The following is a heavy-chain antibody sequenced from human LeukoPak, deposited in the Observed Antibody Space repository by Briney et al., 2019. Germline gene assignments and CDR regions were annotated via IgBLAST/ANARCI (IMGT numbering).Heavy chain of an antibody. V-gene: IGHV3-23*01. J-gene: IGHJ6*02. Sequence: GGSLRLSCAASGFTFTNFAMSWVRQAPGKGLESVATISDSDDSTYYADSVLGRFTISRDKSRNTLYLEMTSLRAEDTAIYYCAKDLPYYYDSSGYYYYYYGMDVWGQGATVTVSS. D-gene: IGHD3-22*01. CDR3: AKDLPYYYDSSGYYYYYYGMDV. CDR2: ISDSDDST. CDR1: GFTFTNFA.